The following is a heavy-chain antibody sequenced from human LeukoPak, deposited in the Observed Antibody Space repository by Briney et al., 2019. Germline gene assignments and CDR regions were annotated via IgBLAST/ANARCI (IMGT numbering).Heavy chain of an antibody. V-gene: IGHV1-18*04. CDR1: GYTLTSYG. CDR2: ISAYNGNT. J-gene: IGHJ2*01. D-gene: IGHD3-9*01. CDR3: ARDTGLRYFDWLLRDWYFDL. Sequence: ASVKVSCKASGYTLTSYGISWVRQAPGQGLEWMGWISAYNGNTNYAQKLQGRVTMTTDTSTSTAYMELRSLRSDDTAVYYCARDTGLRYFDWLLRDWYFDLWGRGTLVTVSS.